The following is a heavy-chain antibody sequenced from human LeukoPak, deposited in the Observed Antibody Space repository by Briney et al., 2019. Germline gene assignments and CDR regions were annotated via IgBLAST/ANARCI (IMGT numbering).Heavy chain of an antibody. CDR1: GFTFSSYS. J-gene: IGHJ4*02. CDR2: ISSSSSYI. V-gene: IGHV3-21*01. Sequence: PGGSLRLSCAASGFTFSSYSMNWVRQAPGKGLEWVSSISSSSSYIYYADSVKGRFTISRDNAKNSLYLQMNSLRAEDTAVYYCARDQPYGDYTGGDYWGQGTLVTVSS. CDR3: ARDQPYGDYTGGDY. D-gene: IGHD4-17*01.